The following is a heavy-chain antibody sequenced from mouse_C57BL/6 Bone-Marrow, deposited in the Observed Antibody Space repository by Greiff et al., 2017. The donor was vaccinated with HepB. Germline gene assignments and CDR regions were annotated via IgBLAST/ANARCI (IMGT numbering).Heavy chain of an antibody. D-gene: IGHD1-1*01. CDR2: IDPENGDT. Sequence: VQLKQSGAELVRPGALVKLSCTASGFNIKDDYMHWVKQRPEQGLEWIGWIDPENGDTEYASKFQGKATITADTSSNTAYLQLSSLTSEDTAVYYCTIPYYYGSFMDYWGQGTSVTVSS. J-gene: IGHJ4*01. CDR1: GFNIKDDY. V-gene: IGHV14-4*01. CDR3: TIPYYYGSFMDY.